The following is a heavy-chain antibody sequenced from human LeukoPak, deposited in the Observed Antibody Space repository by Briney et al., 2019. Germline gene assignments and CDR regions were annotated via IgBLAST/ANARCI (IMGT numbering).Heavy chain of an antibody. CDR2: FDPEDGET. CDR3: ATDPGYSYGILTGGFDY. J-gene: IGHJ4*02. Sequence: ASVKVSCKVSGYTLTELSMHWVRQAPGKGLEWMGGFDPEDGETIYAQKFQGRVTMTEDTSTDTAYMELSSLRFEDTAVYYRATDPGYSYGILTGGFDYWGQGTLVTVSS. D-gene: IGHD5-18*01. CDR1: GYTLTELS. V-gene: IGHV1-24*01.